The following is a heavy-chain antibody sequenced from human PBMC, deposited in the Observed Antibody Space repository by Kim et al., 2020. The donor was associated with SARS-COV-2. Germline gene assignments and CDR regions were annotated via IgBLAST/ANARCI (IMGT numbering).Heavy chain of an antibody. D-gene: IGHD3-16*01. J-gene: IGHJ5*02. CDR2: IRSKAKSYAT. Sequence: GGSLRLSCATSGFTFSGSAVHWVRQAPGKGLEWLGRIRSKAKSYATEYAASVKGRFTISRDDSKSTAYLRINSLKTEDTAVYYCTRNLTSWGQGTLVTVSS. V-gene: IGHV3-73*01. CDR3: TRNLTS. CDR1: GFTFSGSA.